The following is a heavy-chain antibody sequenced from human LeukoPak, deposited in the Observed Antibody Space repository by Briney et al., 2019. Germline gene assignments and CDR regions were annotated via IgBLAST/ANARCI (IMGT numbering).Heavy chain of an antibody. CDR3: ARDRRYCSGGSCSYYNDY. CDR1: GGSISSGSYY. CDR2: IYTSGST. D-gene: IGHD2-15*01. V-gene: IGHV4-61*02. J-gene: IGHJ4*02. Sequence: SETLSLTCTVSGGSISSGSYYWSWIRQPAGNGLEWIGRIYTSGSTNYNPSLKSRVTISVDTSKNQFSLKLSSVTAADTAVYYCARDRRYCSGGSCSYYNDYWGQGTLVTVSS.